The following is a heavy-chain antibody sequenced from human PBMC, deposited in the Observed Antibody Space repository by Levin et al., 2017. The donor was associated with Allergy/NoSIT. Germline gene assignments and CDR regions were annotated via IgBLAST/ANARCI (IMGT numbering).Heavy chain of an antibody. CDR1: GFTFSSYW. J-gene: IGHJ4*02. CDR2: INSDGSST. Sequence: AGGSLRLSCAASGFTFSSYWMHWVRQAPGKGLVWVSRINSDGSSTSYADSVKGRFTISRDNAKNTLYLQMNSLRAEDTAVYYCARVRPYDILTGYSRAYQDPYFDYWGQGTLVTVSS. D-gene: IGHD3-9*01. CDR3: ARVRPYDILTGYSRAYQDPYFDY. V-gene: IGHV3-74*01.